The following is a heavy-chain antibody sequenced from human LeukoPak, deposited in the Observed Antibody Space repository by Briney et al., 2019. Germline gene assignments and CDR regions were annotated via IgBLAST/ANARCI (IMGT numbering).Heavy chain of an antibody. J-gene: IGHJ4*02. V-gene: IGHV4-38-2*02. CDR1: GYSISSGYY. Sequence: SETLSLTCTVSGYSISSGYYWGWIRQPPGKGLEWIGGIYHSGSTYYNPSLKSRVTISVDTSKNQFSLKLSSVTAADTAVYYCARGTMELGYFDYWGQGTLVTVSS. CDR2: IYHSGST. D-gene: IGHD1-1*01. CDR3: ARGTMELGYFDY.